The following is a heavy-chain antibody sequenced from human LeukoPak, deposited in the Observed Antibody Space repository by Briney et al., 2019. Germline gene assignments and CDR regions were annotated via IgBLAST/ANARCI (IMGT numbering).Heavy chain of an antibody. J-gene: IGHJ6*02. V-gene: IGHV3-23*01. D-gene: IGHD5/OR15-5a*01. CDR3: AKSVSPTWCYYYYGMDV. CDR2: ISNSGDST. Sequence: PGGSLRLSCAASGFTFSSYALSWVRQAPGEGLEWVSAISNSGDSTYYADSVKGRFTISRDNSRNTLYLQMNSLRAEDTAVYSCAKSVSPTWCYYYYGMDVWGQGTTVTVSS. CDR1: GFTFSSYA.